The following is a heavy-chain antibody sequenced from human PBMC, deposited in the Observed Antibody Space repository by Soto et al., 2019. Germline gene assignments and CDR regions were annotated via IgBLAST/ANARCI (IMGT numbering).Heavy chain of an antibody. Sequence: SETLSLTCAVYGGSFSGYYWSWIRQPPGKGLEWIGEINHSGSTNYNPSLKSRVTISVDTSKNQFSLKLSSVTAADTAVYYCARYGVGFLYYHYGMDVWGQGTTVTVSS. V-gene: IGHV4-34*01. CDR3: ARYGVGFLYYHYGMDV. J-gene: IGHJ6*02. D-gene: IGHD4-17*01. CDR2: INHSGST. CDR1: GGSFSGYY.